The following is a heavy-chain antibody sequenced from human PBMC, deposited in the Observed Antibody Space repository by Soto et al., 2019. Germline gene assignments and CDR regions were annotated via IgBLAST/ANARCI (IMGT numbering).Heavy chain of an antibody. CDR3: ARGGWRYYGSGSYYNAELDRHNWFDP. D-gene: IGHD3-10*01. CDR1: GGSISSGGYY. V-gene: IGHV4-31*03. J-gene: IGHJ5*02. CDR2: IYYSGST. Sequence: SETLSLTCTVSGGSISSGGYYWSWIRQHPGKGLEWIGYIYYSGSTYYNPSLKSRVTISVDTSKNQFSLKLSSVTAADTAVYYCARGGWRYYGSGSYYNAELDRHNWFDPWGQGTLVTVSS.